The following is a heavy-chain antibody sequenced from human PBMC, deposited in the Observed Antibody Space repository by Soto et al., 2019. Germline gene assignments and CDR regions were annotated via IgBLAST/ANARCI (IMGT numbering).Heavy chain of an antibody. J-gene: IGHJ4*02. CDR1: GGSISSYY. V-gene: IGHV4-59*01. CDR3: ARGGYCSGGSCYLDY. Sequence: SETLSLTCTVPGGSISSYYWSWIRQPPGKGLEWIGYIYYSGSTNYNPSLKSRVTISVDTSKNQFSLKLSSVTAADTAVYYCARGGYCSGGSCYLDYWGQGTLVTVSS. CDR2: IYYSGST. D-gene: IGHD2-15*01.